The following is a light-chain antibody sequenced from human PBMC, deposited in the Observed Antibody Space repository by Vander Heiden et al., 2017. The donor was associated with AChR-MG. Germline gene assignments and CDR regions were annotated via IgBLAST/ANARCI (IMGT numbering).Light chain of an antibody. V-gene: IGKV3-11*01. J-gene: IGKJ4*01. CDR3: PQGCNWPALS. Sequence: IVSTQSPATLSLSPGERAHLSCRASQSVSSYLAWYQQKSGQVPRLLIYDASNRATGIPARFSGRASGTDFTPTMRSLDPEDFAIYSCPQGCNWPALSFGGG. CDR2: DAS. CDR1: QSVSSY.